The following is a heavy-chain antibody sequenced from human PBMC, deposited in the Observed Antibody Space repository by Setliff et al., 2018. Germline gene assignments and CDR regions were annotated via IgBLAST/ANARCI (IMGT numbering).Heavy chain of an antibody. CDR3: ARSSDSGYYHQRDAFDI. J-gene: IGHJ3*02. D-gene: IGHD3-22*01. CDR2: ISPYNGNT. V-gene: IGHV1-18*04. Sequence: ASVKVSCKASGYTFNSYGINWLRQAPGQGLEWLGWISPYNGNTKYAQTVQDRITMATDASTRTSYMELSSLRSDDTAVYFCARSSDSGYYHQRDAFDIWGHGTRVTVSS. CDR1: GYTFNSYG.